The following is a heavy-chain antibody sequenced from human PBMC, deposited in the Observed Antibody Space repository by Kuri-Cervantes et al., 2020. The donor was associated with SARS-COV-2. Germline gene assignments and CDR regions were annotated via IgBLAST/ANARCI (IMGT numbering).Heavy chain of an antibody. D-gene: IGHD3-3*01. CDR1: GASISSYY. V-gene: IGHV4-59*08. Sequence: GSLRLSCTASGASISSYYWRWIRQPPGKGLEWIGDIYYSGSTNYNPSLKSRVTISVDTSNNQFSLKLRSVTAADTAVYYCARHGFDFWSGYARTYYYYYGMDVWGQGTTVTVSS. J-gene: IGHJ6*02. CDR3: ARHGFDFWSGYARTYYYYYGMDV. CDR2: IYYSGST.